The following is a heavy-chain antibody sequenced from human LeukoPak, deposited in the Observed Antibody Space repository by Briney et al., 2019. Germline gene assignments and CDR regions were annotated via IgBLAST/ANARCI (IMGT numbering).Heavy chain of an antibody. CDR2: IKYDGSEK. J-gene: IGHJ4*02. CDR1: GITFSDRW. Sequence: GGSLRLSCAVSGITFSDRWMTWVRQAPGKGLEWVANIKYDGSEKYYVESVKGRFTISRDNAKNSLFLQMNSLRVEDTAVYYCARDVYGGYFDYWGQGTLVTVSS. D-gene: IGHD4-23*01. CDR3: ARDVYGGYFDY. V-gene: IGHV3-7*01.